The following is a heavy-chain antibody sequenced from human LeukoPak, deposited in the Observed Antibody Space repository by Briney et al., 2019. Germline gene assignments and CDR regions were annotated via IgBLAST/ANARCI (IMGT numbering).Heavy chain of an antibody. Sequence: GDSVKVSCKASGYTLTSFGISWVRQAPGQGPEWMGWISRDNGDTNYAKNLKGRVIMTTETSTSTAYMELRSLRSDDTAVYYCARIISSGYNYGMDVWGQGTTVTVSS. J-gene: IGHJ6*02. V-gene: IGHV1-18*01. D-gene: IGHD3-22*01. CDR3: ARIISSGYNYGMDV. CDR2: ISRDNGDT. CDR1: GYTLTSFG.